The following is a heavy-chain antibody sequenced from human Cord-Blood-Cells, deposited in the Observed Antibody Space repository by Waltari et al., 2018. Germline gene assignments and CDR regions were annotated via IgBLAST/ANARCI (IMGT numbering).Heavy chain of an antibody. D-gene: IGHD1-26*01. V-gene: IGHV3-33*01. CDR3: ARWVGAIDY. CDR2: IWYDGSNK. J-gene: IGHJ4*02. Sequence: QVQLVESGGGVVHPGRSLRLSCAASGFPFTSYGMHWVRQAPGKGLEWVAVIWYDGSNKYYADSVKGRFTISRDNSKNTLYLQMNSLRAEDTAVYYCARWVGAIDYWGQGTLVTVSS. CDR1: GFPFTSYG.